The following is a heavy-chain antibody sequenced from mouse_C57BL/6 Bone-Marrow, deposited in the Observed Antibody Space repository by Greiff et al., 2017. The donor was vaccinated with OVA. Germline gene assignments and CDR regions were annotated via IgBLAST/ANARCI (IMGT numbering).Heavy chain of an antibody. D-gene: IGHD1-1*01. J-gene: IGHJ1*03. CDR2: ISYSGST. CDR1: GYSITSDY. Sequence: EVQLVESGPGLAKPSQTLSLTCSVTGYSITSDYWNWIRKFPGNKLEYMGYISYSGSTYYNPSLKSRISITRDTSKNQYYLQLNSVTTEDTATYYCARVLPYYGSSYGWYFDVWGTGTTVTVSS. V-gene: IGHV3-8*01. CDR3: ARVLPYYGSSYGWYFDV.